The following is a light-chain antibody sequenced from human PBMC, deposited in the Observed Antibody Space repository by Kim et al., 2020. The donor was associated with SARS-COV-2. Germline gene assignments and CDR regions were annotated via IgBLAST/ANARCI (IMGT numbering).Light chain of an antibody. Sequence: SVGDRVTITCRASQGISNYLAWYQQKPGKAPKLLMYAASTLQSGVPSRFSGSGSGTEFTLTISNLQPEDFATYYCQQLNSYPRLTFGGGTKVEIK. J-gene: IGKJ4*01. V-gene: IGKV1-9*01. CDR2: AAS. CDR3: QQLNSYPRLT. CDR1: QGISNY.